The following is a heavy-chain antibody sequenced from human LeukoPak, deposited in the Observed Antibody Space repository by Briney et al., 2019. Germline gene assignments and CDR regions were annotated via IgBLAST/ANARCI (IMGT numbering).Heavy chain of an antibody. Sequence: PGGSLRLSCAASGFTFSSYTMNWVRQAPGKGLEWVTFIRTDGSIQYYADSVKGRFTISRDNSQNMLFLQMNSLRVEDTAVYFCAKDGDDCIENWGQGILVTVSS. D-gene: IGHD2-15*01. J-gene: IGHJ4*02. CDR2: IRTDGSIQ. V-gene: IGHV3-30*02. CDR1: GFTFSSYT. CDR3: AKDGDDCIEN.